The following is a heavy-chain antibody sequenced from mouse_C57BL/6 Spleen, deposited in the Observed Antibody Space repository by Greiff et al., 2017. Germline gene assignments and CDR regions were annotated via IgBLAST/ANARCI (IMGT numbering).Heavy chain of an antibody. CDR1: GFTFNTYA. Sequence: EVQLVESGGGLVQPKGSLKLSCAASGFTFNTYAMHWVRQAPGKGLEWVARIRRKSSNYATYYADSVKDRFTISRDDSQSMLYLQMNNLKTEDTAMYYCVREGDRYYFDYWGQGTTLTVSS. CDR3: VREGDRYYFDY. CDR2: IRRKSSNYAT. J-gene: IGHJ2*01. V-gene: IGHV10-3*01.